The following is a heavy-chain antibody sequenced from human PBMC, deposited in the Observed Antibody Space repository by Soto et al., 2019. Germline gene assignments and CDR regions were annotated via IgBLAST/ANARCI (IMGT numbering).Heavy chain of an antibody. Sequence: SETLSLTCTVSGGSISSSSYYWGWIRQPPRKGLEWIGSIYYSGSTYYNPSLKRRVTISVDTSKNQFSLKLSSVTAADTAVYYCARLGLAWATTSRGDYWGQGTLVTASS. CDR2: IYYSGST. D-gene: IGHD3-3*02. CDR3: ARLGLAWATTSRGDY. J-gene: IGHJ4*02. CDR1: GGSISSSSYY. V-gene: IGHV4-39*01.